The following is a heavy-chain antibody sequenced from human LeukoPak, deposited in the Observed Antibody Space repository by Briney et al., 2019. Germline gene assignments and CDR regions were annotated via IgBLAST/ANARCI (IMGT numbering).Heavy chain of an antibody. CDR2: IKQDGSEK. CDR3: ARDALGAYITGTTCFDY. CDR1: GFTFSSYW. J-gene: IGHJ4*02. Sequence: PGGSLRLSCAASGFTFSSYWMSWVRQAPGKGLEWVANIKQDGSEKYYVDSVKGRFTISRDNAKNSLYLQMNSLRAEDTAVYYCARDALGAYITGTTCFDYWGQRTLVTVSS. V-gene: IGHV3-7*01. D-gene: IGHD1-7*01.